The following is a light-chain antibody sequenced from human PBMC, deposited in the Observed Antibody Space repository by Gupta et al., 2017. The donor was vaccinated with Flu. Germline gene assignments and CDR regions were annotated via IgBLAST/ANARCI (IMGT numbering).Light chain of an antibody. V-gene: IGLV3-1*01. J-gene: IGLJ1*01. CDR1: KLGDKF. Sequence: SPGQTAIITCSGDKLGDKFACWYQQKPGQSPVLVMYQDARRPSGIPERFSGSHSGNTATLTISGTQAMDEADYYCQAWDSSRYVFGTGTKVTVL. CDR2: QDA. CDR3: QAWDSSRYV.